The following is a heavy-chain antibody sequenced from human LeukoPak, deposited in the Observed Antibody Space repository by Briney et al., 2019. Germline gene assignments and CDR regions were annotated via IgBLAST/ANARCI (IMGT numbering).Heavy chain of an antibody. Sequence: GGSLRLSCAASGFTFSSYSMNWVRQAPGKGLEWVSYISSSSSTIYYADSVKGRFTISRDNAKNSLYLQMNSLRAEDTAVYYCAREVELSYYYYYMDVWGKGTTVTISS. V-gene: IGHV3-48*04. D-gene: IGHD1-26*01. CDR1: GFTFSSYS. J-gene: IGHJ6*03. CDR3: AREVELSYYYYYMDV. CDR2: ISSSSSTI.